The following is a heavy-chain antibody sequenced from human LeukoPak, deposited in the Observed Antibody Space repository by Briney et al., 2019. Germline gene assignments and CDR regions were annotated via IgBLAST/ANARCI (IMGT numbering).Heavy chain of an antibody. Sequence: PSETLSLTCTVSGGSISSSSYYWGWIRQPPGKGLEWIGSIYYSGSTYYNPSLKSRVTMSVDTSKNQFSLKLSSVTAADTAVYYCARLIVVDTMYYFDYWGQGTLVTVSS. CDR1: GGSISSSSYY. D-gene: IGHD3-22*01. V-gene: IGHV4-39*01. CDR2: IYYSGST. J-gene: IGHJ4*02. CDR3: ARLIVVDTMYYFDY.